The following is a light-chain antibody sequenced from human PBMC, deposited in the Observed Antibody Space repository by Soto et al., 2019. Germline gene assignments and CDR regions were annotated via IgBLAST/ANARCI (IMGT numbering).Light chain of an antibody. Sequence: VISQSPTTLSASPRARATLSCMVSQSVRSNLAWYQQKPGQPPRLLIYGASTRATGIPARFSGSGSGTDFTLTISSLQPDDFATYYCQQFNTSPWTFGQGTKVDIK. V-gene: IGKV3D-15*01. J-gene: IGKJ1*01. CDR2: GAS. CDR1: QSVRSN. CDR3: QQFNTSPWT.